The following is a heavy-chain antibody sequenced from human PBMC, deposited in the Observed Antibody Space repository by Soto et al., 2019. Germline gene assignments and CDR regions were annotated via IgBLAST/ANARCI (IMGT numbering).Heavy chain of an antibody. D-gene: IGHD2-21*02. CDR2: ISGSGGST. J-gene: IGHJ4*02. CDR3: AKDLFSLFVVVTPHPG. V-gene: IGHV3-23*01. Sequence: PGGSLRLSCAASGFTFSSYAMSWVRQAPGKGLEWVSAISGSGGSTYYADSVKGRFTISRDNSKNTLYLQMNSLRAEDTAVYYCAKDLFSLFVVVTPHPGCGQGTLVTVSS. CDR1: GFTFSSYA.